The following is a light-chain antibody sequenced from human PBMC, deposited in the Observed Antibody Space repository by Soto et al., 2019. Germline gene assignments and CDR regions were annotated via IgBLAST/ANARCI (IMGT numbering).Light chain of an antibody. CDR3: QQYGSAPWT. V-gene: IGKV3-20*01. J-gene: IGKJ1*01. Sequence: EIVLTQSQATVSLSQWERAYLXCRASQSVGSSHLAWYQQKPGQAPRLLIYGASSRATGIPDRFSGSGSGTDFTLPISRLEPEDFAVYYCQQYGSAPWTFGQGTKVDIK. CDR2: GAS. CDR1: QSVGSSH.